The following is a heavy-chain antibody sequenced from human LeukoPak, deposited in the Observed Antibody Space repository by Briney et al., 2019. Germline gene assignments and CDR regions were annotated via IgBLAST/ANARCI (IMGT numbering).Heavy chain of an antibody. J-gene: IGHJ4*02. CDR3: ATPRKRRYSGYDYFDY. CDR1: GFTFTSYG. CDR2: ISGSGGST. D-gene: IGHD5-12*01. V-gene: IGHV3-23*01. Sequence: GGSLRLSCAASGFTFTSYGTSWVRQAPGKGLEWVSAISGSGGSTYYADSVKGRFTISRDNSKNTLYLQMNSLRAEDTAVYYCATPRKRRYSGYDYFDYWGQGTLVTVSS.